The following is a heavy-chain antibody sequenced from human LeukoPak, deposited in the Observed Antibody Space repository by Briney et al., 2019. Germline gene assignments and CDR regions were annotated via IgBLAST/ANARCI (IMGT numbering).Heavy chain of an antibody. J-gene: IGHJ4*02. Sequence: GGSLSLSCAASGFTFSSYEMNWVRQAPGKGLEWFSYISSSGSTIYYADSVKGRFTISRDNAKNSLYLQMNSLRAEDTAVYYCARDMIYRDSSSSRGAFDYWGQGTLVTVSS. CDR3: ARDMIYRDSSSSRGAFDY. D-gene: IGHD6-6*01. V-gene: IGHV3-48*03. CDR2: ISSSGSTI. CDR1: GFTFSSYE.